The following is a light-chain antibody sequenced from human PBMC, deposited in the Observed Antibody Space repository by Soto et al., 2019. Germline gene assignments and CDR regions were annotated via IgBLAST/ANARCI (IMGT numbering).Light chain of an antibody. CDR2: AAS. Sequence: DFQMTQSPSTLSASVGDRVTITCRASQNIRSRLAWFQQKPGKAPKLLIYAASTLQSGVPSRFSGSGSGTDFTLTISCLQSEDFATYYCQQYYSYPWTFGQGTKVDIK. CDR3: QQYYSYPWT. CDR1: QNIRSR. V-gene: IGKV1-5*01. J-gene: IGKJ1*01.